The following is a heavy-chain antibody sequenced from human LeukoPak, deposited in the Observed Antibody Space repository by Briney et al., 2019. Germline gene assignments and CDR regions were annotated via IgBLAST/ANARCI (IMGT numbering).Heavy chain of an antibody. Sequence: PETLSLTRTVSGVSMSSYYWSWIRQPPGKGLEWIGYIYYSGSNKYNPSLKSRVAISIDTSKNQFSLKLNSVTTADTAVYYCARSLPCPCGGDCWGAFDLWGQGTLVPVSS. CDR3: ARSLPCPCGGDCWGAFDL. CDR2: IYYSGSN. J-gene: IGHJ3*01. V-gene: IGHV4-59*01. D-gene: IGHD2-21*02. CDR1: GVSMSSYY.